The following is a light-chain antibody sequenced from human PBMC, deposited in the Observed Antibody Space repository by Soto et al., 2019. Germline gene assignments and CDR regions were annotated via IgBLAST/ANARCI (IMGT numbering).Light chain of an antibody. V-gene: IGLV2-14*01. CDR2: DVS. Sequence: QSALTQPASVSGSPGQSITISCTATSSDVGGYNYVSWYQQHPGKAPKLMIYDVSNRPSGVSNRFSGSKSDNTASLAISGLQAEDEADYYCSSYTSTSAVVFGGGTKLTVL. J-gene: IGLJ2*01. CDR3: SSYTSTSAVV. CDR1: SSDVGGYNY.